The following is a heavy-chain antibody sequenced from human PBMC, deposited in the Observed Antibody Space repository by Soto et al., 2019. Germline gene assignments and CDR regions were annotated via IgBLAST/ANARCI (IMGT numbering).Heavy chain of an antibody. CDR1: GFTFSSYW. D-gene: IGHD6-19*01. J-gene: IGHJ4*02. Sequence: EVQLVESGGGLVQPGGSLRLSCAASGFTFSSYWMHWVRQAPGKGLVWVSRINSDGSSTSYADSVKGRFTISRDNAKNTLYLKMNSVRAEDTAVYYCAREGSSGWYGGYFDYWGQGTLVTVSS. CDR3: AREGSSGWYGGYFDY. CDR2: INSDGSST. V-gene: IGHV3-74*01.